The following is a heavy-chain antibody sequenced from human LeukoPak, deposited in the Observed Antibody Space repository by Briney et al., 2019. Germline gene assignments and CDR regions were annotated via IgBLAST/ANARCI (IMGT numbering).Heavy chain of an antibody. Sequence: GGSLRLSCAASGFTFSSYWMSWVRQAPGKGLEWVANIKLDGSEKYYVDSVKRRFTTSRDNAKNLLYLQMNSLRAEDTAVYYCARLPSLPGYYEGDYYYMDVWGKGTTVTVSS. V-gene: IGHV3-7*01. D-gene: IGHD3-22*01. CDR3: ARLPSLPGYYEGDYYYMDV. CDR2: IKLDGSEK. J-gene: IGHJ6*03. CDR1: GFTFSSYW.